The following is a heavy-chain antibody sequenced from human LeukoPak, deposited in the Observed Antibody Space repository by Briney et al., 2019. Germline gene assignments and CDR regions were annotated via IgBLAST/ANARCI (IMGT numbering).Heavy chain of an antibody. V-gene: IGHV1-8*01. CDR1: GYTFTSYD. CDR2: MNPNSGNT. CDR3: ARGLGPYYDYVWGSYQRDY. D-gene: IGHD3-16*02. Sequence: ASVKVSCKASGYTFTSYDINWVRQATGQGLEWMGWMNPNSGNTGYAQKFQGRVTMTRNTSISTAYMELSSLRSEDTAVYYCARGLGPYYDYVWGSYQRDYWGQGTLVTIST. J-gene: IGHJ4*02.